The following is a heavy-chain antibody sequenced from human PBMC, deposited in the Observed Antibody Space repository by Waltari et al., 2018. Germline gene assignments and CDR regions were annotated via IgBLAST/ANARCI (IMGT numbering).Heavy chain of an antibody. CDR2: IYYSGST. CDR3: ARVRPSFPAGYLTGQSRGYFDY. V-gene: IGHV4-31*03. J-gene: IGHJ4*02. CDR1: GGSISSGGYY. Sequence: QVQLQESGPGLVKPSQTLSLTCTVSGGSISSGGYYWSWIRQHPGKGLEWIGYIYYSGSTYYNPSLKSRVTISVDTSKNQFSLKLSSVTAADTAVYYCARVRPSFPAGYLTGQSRGYFDYWGQGTLVTVSS. D-gene: IGHD3-9*01.